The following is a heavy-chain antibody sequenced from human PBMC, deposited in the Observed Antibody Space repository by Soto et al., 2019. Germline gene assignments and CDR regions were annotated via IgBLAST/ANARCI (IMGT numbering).Heavy chain of an antibody. CDR1: GGTFSSYA. CDR2: IIPIFGTA. J-gene: IGHJ4*02. CDR3: ASEGGDSSGYYYGGSY. Sequence: SVKVSCKASGGTFSSYAISWVRQAPGQGLEWMGGIIPIFGTANYAQKFKGRVTITADESTSTAYMELSSLRSEDTAVYYCASEGGDSSGYYYGGSYWGQGTLVTVSS. D-gene: IGHD3-22*01. V-gene: IGHV1-69*13.